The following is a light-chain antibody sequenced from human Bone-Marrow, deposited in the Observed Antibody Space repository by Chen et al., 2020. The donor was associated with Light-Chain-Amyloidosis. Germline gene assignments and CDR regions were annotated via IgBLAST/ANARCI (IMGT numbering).Light chain of an antibody. J-gene: IGKJ4*01. CDR3: QQYGTSPLT. Sequence: EIVLTQSPGTLSLSPGAGANLTCRASQTISSNYLTWYQQKFGQAPRLLINGSSSRATGIPDEFTGSGSVTDFTLTINVLEPEDFAMSYCQQYGTSPLTFGGGTMVEIK. V-gene: IGKV3-20*01. CDR1: QTISSNY. CDR2: GSS.